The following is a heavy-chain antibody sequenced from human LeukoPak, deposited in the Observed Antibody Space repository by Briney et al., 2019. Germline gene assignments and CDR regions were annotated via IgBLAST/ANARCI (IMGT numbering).Heavy chain of an antibody. CDR1: GYTLTELS. D-gene: IGHD6-13*01. Sequence: APVKVSCKVSGYTLTELSMHWVRRAPGKGLEWMGGFDPEDGETIYAQKFQGRVTMTEDTSTDTAYMELSSLRSEDTAVYYCATGTLREGTLGYWGQGTLVTVSS. CDR3: ATGTLREGTLGY. J-gene: IGHJ4*02. V-gene: IGHV1-24*01. CDR2: FDPEDGET.